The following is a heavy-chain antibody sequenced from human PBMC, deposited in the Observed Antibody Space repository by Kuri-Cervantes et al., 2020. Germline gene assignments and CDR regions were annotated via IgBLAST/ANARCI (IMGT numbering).Heavy chain of an antibody. J-gene: IGHJ3*02. CDR3: AKGAHYYDSSDDAFDI. D-gene: IGHD3-22*01. CDR2: ISSDETNK. V-gene: IGHV3-30*18. CDR1: GFIFSTYG. Sequence: GGSLRLSCAASGFIFSTYGVHWVRQAPGKGLEWVAVISSDETNKYYADSVKGRFTVSRDNSKNTLYLQMNSLRAEDTAVYYCAKGAHYYDSSDDAFDIWGQGTMVTVSS.